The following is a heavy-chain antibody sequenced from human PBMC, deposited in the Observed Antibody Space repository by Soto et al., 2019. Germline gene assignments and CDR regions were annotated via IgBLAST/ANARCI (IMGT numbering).Heavy chain of an antibody. CDR3: SGKQIVVVPAAISHDAFDI. CDR2: IYYSGST. CDR1: GGSISSSSYY. J-gene: IGHJ3*02. Sequence: SETLSLTCTVSGGSISSSSYYWGWIRQPPGKGLEWIGSIYYSGSTYYNLSLKSRVTISVDTSKNQFSLKLSSVTAADTAVYYCSGKQIVVVPAAISHDAFDIWGQGTMVTVSS. V-gene: IGHV4-39*01. D-gene: IGHD2-2*01.